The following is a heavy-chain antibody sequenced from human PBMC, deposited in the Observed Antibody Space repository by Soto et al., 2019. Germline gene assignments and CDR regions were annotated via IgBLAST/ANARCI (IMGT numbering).Heavy chain of an antibody. Sequence: PSETLSLTCSVSGRSMSSNYWNWLRQSPDKGLEWLGYVFYGGTDYNPSLGGRVSMSVQTSKSQFSLTLSSVTAADTAVYYCAAYRGALYFDFWGQGIQVTVSS. D-gene: IGHD4-4*01. CDR3: AAYRGALYFDF. CDR2: VFYGGT. V-gene: IGHV4-59*03. CDR1: GRSMSSNY. J-gene: IGHJ4*02.